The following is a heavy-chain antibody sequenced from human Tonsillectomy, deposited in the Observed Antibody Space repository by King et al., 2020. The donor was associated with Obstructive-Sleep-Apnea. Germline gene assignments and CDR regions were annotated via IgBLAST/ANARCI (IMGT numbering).Heavy chain of an antibody. Sequence: GQLVQSGAEVKKPGASVKVSCKASGYTFTSYYMHWVRQAPGQGLEWMGIINPSGGSTSYAQNFQGRVTMTRDTYTSTVYMELISLRSEDTAVYYCAREGRRAVAGTSIWFDPWGQGTLVTVSS. J-gene: IGHJ5*02. D-gene: IGHD6-19*01. CDR1: GYTFTSYY. V-gene: IGHV1-46*01. CDR3: AREGRRAVAGTSIWFDP. CDR2: INPSGGST.